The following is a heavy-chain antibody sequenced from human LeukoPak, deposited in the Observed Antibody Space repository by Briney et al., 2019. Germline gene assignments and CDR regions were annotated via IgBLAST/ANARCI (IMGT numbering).Heavy chain of an antibody. CDR3: ARDMEIAVAGIGY. V-gene: IGHV4-4*02. CDR2: IYHSGST. J-gene: IGHJ4*02. CDR1: GGSISSSNW. Sequence: SGTLSLTCAVSGGSISSSNWWSWVRQPPGKGLEWIGEIYHSGSTNYNPSLKSRATISVDKSKNQFSLKLSSVTAADTAVYYCARDMEIAVAGIGYWGQGTLVTVSS. D-gene: IGHD6-19*01.